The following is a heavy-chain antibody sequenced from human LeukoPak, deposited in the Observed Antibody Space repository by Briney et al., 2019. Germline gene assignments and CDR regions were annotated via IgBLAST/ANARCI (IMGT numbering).Heavy chain of an antibody. J-gene: IGHJ3*02. CDR2: IYTSGST. CDR3: ARDQTYYDSSGYSLYAFDI. Sequence: SETLSLTCTVSGGSISSYYWSWIRQPAGKGLEWIGRIYTSGSTNCNPSLKSRVTMSVDTSKNQFSLKLSSVTAADTAVYYCARDQTYYDSSGYSLYAFDIWGQGTMVTVSS. CDR1: GGSISSYY. D-gene: IGHD3-22*01. V-gene: IGHV4-4*07.